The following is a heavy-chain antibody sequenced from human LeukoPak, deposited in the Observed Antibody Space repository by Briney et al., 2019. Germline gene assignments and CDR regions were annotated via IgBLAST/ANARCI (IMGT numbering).Heavy chain of an antibody. Sequence: GGSLRLSCAASGFTFSSYSMNWVRQAPGKGLEWVSYISSSSSTIYYADSVKGRFTISRDNAKNSLYLQMNSLRAEDTAVYYCARGGYYYDSSGFHWGQGTLVTVSS. CDR3: ARGGYYYDSSGFH. CDR2: ISSSSSTI. J-gene: IGHJ4*02. V-gene: IGHV3-48*01. CDR1: GFTFSSYS. D-gene: IGHD3-22*01.